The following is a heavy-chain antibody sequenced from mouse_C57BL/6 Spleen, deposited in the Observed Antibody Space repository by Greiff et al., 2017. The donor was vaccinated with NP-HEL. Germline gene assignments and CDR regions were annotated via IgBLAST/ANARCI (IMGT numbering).Heavy chain of an antibody. CDR1: GYTFTSYT. V-gene: IGHV1-4*01. CDR2: INPSSGYT. D-gene: IGHD2-4*01. CDR3: ARFDYDEGLDY. J-gene: IGHJ2*01. Sequence: VKLMESGAELARPGASVKMSCKASGYTFTSYTMHWVKQRPGQGLEWIGYINPSSGYTKYNQKFKDKATLTADKSSSTAYMQLSSLTSEDSAVYYCARFDYDEGLDYWGQGTTLTVSS.